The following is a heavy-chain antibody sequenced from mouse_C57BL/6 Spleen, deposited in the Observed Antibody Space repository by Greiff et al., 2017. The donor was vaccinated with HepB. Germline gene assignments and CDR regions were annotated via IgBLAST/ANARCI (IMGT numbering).Heavy chain of an antibody. J-gene: IGHJ2*01. CDR1: GYTFTSYT. V-gene: IGHV1-4*01. CDR2: INPSSGYT. CDR3: ARTVVANFDY. D-gene: IGHD1-1*01. Sequence: QVQRVESGAELARPGASVKMSCKASGYTFTSYTMHWVKQRPGQGLEWIGYINPSSGYTKYNQKFKDKATLTADKSSSTAYMQLSSLTSEDSAVYYCARTVVANFDYWGQGTTLTVSS.